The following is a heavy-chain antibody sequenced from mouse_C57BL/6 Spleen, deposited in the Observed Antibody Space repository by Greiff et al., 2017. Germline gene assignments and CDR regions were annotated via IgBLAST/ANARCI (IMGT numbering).Heavy chain of an antibody. V-gene: IGHV14-3*01. Sequence: EVQGVESVAELVRPGASVKLSCTASGFNIKNTYMHWVKQRPEQGLEWIGRIDPANGNTKYAPKFQGKATITADTSSNTAYLQLSSLTSEDTAIYYCARGITAGVATPFDYWGQGTTLTVSS. CDR2: IDPANGNT. CDR3: ARGITAGVATPFDY. J-gene: IGHJ2*01. CDR1: GFNIKNTY. D-gene: IGHD1-1*01.